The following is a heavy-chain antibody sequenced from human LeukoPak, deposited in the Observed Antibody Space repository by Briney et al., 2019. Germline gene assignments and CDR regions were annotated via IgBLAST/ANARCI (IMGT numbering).Heavy chain of an antibody. CDR2: IYSSGSA. Sequence: SETLSLPCTVSGASINNNFWIWIRQPPGKGLEWIGYIYSSGSANYNPSLKSRVIISGDTSKNQISLNLTSVTAADTAVYFCARHRDYYDTWGHGTLVTVSS. D-gene: IGHD3-22*01. J-gene: IGHJ4*01. CDR1: GASINNNF. CDR3: ARHRDYYDT. V-gene: IGHV4-59*08.